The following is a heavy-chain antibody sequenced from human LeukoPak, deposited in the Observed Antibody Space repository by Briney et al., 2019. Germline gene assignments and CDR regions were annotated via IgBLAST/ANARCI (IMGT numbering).Heavy chain of an antibody. V-gene: IGHV1-2*02. D-gene: IGHD3-22*01. CDR2: INPNSGGT. Sequence: GASVKVSCKASGYTFTDYYMHWVRQAPGQGLEWMGWINPNSGGTNYAQEFQGRVTMTRDTSISTAYMELSRLRSDDTAVYYCARGSSGYYRYFDYWGQGTLVTVSS. J-gene: IGHJ4*02. CDR3: ARGSSGYYRYFDY. CDR1: GYTFTDYY.